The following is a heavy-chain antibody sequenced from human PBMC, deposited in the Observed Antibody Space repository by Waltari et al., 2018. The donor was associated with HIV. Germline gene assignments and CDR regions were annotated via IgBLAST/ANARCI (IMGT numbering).Heavy chain of an antibody. CDR1: GFTFSNHG. V-gene: IGHV3-33*05. CDR2: LSYDGSDK. Sequence: QVQLVESGGGVVQPGRSLRLSCAASGFTFSNHGMHWLRQAPGKGLEWVAVLSYDGSDKYYVDSVRGRFTISRDNSKNTLYLQMNNLRAEDTAVYFCARRGVLTYYYTMDVWGQGTTVTVSS. D-gene: IGHD3-10*01. CDR3: ARRGVLTYYYTMDV. J-gene: IGHJ6*02.